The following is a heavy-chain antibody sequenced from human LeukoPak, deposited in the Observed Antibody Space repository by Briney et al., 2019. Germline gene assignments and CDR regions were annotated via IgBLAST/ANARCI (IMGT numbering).Heavy chain of an antibody. D-gene: IGHD3-22*01. CDR2: IYPSDSDT. CDR1: GYRFTSYW. CDR3: ARNGYYDSSGYYSY. Sequence: GESLKISCKGSGYRFTSYWIGWVRQMPEKGLEWMGIIYPSDSDTRYSPSFQGQVSISADKSISTAYLQWSSLKASDTAMYYCARNGYYDSSGYYSYWGQGTLVTVSS. V-gene: IGHV5-51*01. J-gene: IGHJ4*02.